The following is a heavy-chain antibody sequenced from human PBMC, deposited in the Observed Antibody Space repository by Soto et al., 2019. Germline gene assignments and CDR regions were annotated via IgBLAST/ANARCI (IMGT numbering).Heavy chain of an antibody. D-gene: IGHD5-12*01. CDR1: GYTFTSYA. CDR3: ARQAEVGNNYGY. V-gene: IGHV1-3*01. Sequence: QVQLVQSGAEVKKPGASVKVSCKASGYTFTSYAMHWVRQAPGQRLEWMGWINAGNGNTKYSQKFQGRVTITRDTSASTAYMELSSLRSEDTAVYYCARQAEVGNNYGYWGQGTLVTVSS. J-gene: IGHJ4*02. CDR2: INAGNGNT.